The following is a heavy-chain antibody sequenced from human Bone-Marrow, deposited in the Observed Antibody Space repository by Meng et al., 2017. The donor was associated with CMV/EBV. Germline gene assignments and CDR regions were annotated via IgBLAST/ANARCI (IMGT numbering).Heavy chain of an antibody. CDR3: ARDVYYDFWSGYYTGIGYYGMDV. CDR2: IYYSGST. D-gene: IGHD3-3*01. J-gene: IGHJ6*02. V-gene: IGHV4-61*01. Sequence: GSLRLSCTVSGGSVSSGSYYWSWIRQPPGKGLEWIGYIYYSGSTNYNPSLKSRVTISVDTSKNQFSLKLSSVTAADTAVYYCARDVYYDFWSGYYTGIGYYGMDVWGQGTMVTVSS. CDR1: GGSVSSGSYY.